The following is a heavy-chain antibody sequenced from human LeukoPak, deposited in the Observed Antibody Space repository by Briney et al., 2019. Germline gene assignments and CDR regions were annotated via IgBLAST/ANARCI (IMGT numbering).Heavy chain of an antibody. CDR2: INPSGGST. CDR1: GYTFTSYY. J-gene: IGHJ6*03. CDR3: ARAYFVRWELPGYMDV. D-gene: IGHD1-26*01. Sequence: GASVKVSCKASGYTFTSYYMHWVRQAPGQGLEWMGIINPSGGSTSYAQKFQGRVTMTRDTSTSTVYMELSSLRSEDTAVYYCARAYFVRWELPGYMDVWGKGTTVTVSS. V-gene: IGHV1-46*01.